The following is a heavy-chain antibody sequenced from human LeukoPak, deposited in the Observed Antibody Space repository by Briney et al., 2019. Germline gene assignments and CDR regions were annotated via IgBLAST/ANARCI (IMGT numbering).Heavy chain of an antibody. D-gene: IGHD6-6*01. Sequence: PSETLSLTCTVSGGSFSAYHWSWIRQPPGKGLEWIGYIYYSGGTKYNPSLKSRVTISLDTSKNQFSLNLSPVTAADTAVYYCARGAARLDYWGQGTLVTVSS. V-gene: IGHV4-59*01. J-gene: IGHJ4*02. CDR2: IYYSGGT. CDR3: ARGAARLDY. CDR1: GGSFSAYH.